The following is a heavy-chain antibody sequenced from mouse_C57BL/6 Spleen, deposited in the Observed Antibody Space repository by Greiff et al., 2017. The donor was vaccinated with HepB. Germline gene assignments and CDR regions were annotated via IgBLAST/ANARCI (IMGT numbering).Heavy chain of an antibody. Sequence: EVKLMESGGGLVKPGGSLKLSCAASGFTFSDYGMHWVRQAPEKGLEWVAYISSGSSTIYYADTVKGRFTISRDNAKNTLFLQMTSLWSEDTAMYYCARNGYYPFAYWGQGTLVTVSA. CDR1: GFTFSDYG. V-gene: IGHV5-17*01. D-gene: IGHD2-3*01. CDR2: ISSGSSTI. J-gene: IGHJ3*01. CDR3: ARNGYYPFAY.